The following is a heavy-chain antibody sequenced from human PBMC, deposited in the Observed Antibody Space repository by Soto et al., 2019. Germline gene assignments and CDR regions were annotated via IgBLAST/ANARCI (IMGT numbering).Heavy chain of an antibody. CDR2: SIPIFGTA. Sequence: GASVKVSCKASRGTFSSYAISWVRQPPGQGLEWMGGSIPIFGTANYGQKFQGRVTIPADESTSTAYMELSSLRSEDTAVYYCARVSSGGNSYWFDSWRQGTLVTVSS. V-gene: IGHV1-69*13. CDR3: ARVSSGGNSYWFDS. J-gene: IGHJ5*01. CDR1: RGTFSSYA. D-gene: IGHD2-21*02.